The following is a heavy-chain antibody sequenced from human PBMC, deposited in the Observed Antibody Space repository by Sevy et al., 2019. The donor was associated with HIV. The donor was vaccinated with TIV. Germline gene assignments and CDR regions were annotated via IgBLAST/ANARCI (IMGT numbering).Heavy chain of an antibody. V-gene: IGHV4-59*01. CDR3: ARGHCSGGSCYSSAFDI. J-gene: IGHJ3*02. D-gene: IGHD2-15*01. Sequence: SETLSLTCTVSGGSISSYYWSWIRQPPGKGLEWIGYIYYSGSTNYNPPLKSRVTISVDTSKNQFSLKLSSVTAADTAVYYCARGHCSGGSCYSSAFDIWGQGTMVTVSS. CDR2: IYYSGST. CDR1: GGSISSYY.